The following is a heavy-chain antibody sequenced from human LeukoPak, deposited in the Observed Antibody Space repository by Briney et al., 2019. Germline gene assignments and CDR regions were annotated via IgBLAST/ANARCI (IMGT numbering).Heavy chain of an antibody. CDR2: SSSSGSTI. V-gene: IGHV3-48*04. D-gene: IGHD3-10*01. J-gene: IGHJ3*02. Sequence: GGSLSLSCAVTGFSVSSTYMTWVRQATGKGLEWVAYSSSSGSTIYYADSVKGRFTISRDNAKNSLYLQMNSLRAEDTAVYYCARDTHYYGSGSPAFDIWGQGTMVTVSS. CDR3: ARDTHYYGSGSPAFDI. CDR1: GFSVSSTY.